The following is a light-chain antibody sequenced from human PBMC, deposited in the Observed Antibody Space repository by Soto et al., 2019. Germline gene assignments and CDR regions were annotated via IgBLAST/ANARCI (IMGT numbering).Light chain of an antibody. CDR2: DAT. J-gene: IGKJ4*01. Sequence: EIVLTQSPATLSLSPGERATLSCRASQSVTWYLAWYQQKPGQAPRRLIYDATNRATGIPARVSGSGSGTDLTHPNRSLEPEYFGVYYCQQRSNWLTFGGGTRVEI. CDR1: QSVTWY. V-gene: IGKV3-11*01. CDR3: QQRSNWLT.